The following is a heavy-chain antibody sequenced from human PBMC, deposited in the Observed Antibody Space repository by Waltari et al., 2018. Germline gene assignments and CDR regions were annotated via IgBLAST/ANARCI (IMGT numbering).Heavy chain of an antibody. J-gene: IGHJ4*02. D-gene: IGHD3-22*01. Sequence: QVQLVQSGAEVKKPGSSVKVSCKASGGTFSSYAISWVRQAPGQGLEWMGGIIPILGTANYAQKFQGRVTMTTDESTSTAYMELSSLRSEDTAVYYCARDRYYDSSGYYGELDYWGQGTLVTVSS. CDR3: ARDRYYDSSGYYGELDY. CDR1: GGTFSSYA. V-gene: IGHV1-69*05. CDR2: IIPILGTA.